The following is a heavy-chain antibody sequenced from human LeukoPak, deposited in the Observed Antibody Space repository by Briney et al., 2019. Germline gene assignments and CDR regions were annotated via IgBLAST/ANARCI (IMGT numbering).Heavy chain of an antibody. CDR1: GFTFSDYY. Sequence: SGGSLRLSCAASGFTFSDYYMSWIRQAPGKGLEWLSYISPSGSTIYYADSVKGRFTISRDNAKNSLYLQMNSLRAEDTAVYYCARDESAYSSTWSPDYWGLGTLVTVSS. D-gene: IGHD6-6*01. J-gene: IGHJ4*02. CDR3: ARDESAYSSTWSPDY. CDR2: ISPSGSTI. V-gene: IGHV3-11*01.